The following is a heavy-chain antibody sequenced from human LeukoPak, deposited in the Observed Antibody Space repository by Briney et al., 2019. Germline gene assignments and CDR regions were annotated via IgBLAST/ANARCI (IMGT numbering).Heavy chain of an antibody. Sequence: PGGSLRLSCAASGFTFSSYAMSWVRQAPGKGLEWVSAISGSGGSTHYADSVKGRFTISRDNSKNTVYLQMNSLRAEDTAVYYCAKVMIVVVNGMDVWGQGTTVTVSS. CDR3: AKVMIVVVNGMDV. J-gene: IGHJ6*02. V-gene: IGHV3-23*01. CDR2: ISGSGGST. D-gene: IGHD3-22*01. CDR1: GFTFSSYA.